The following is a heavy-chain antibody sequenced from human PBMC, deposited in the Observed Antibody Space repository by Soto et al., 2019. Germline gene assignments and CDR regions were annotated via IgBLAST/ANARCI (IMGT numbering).Heavy chain of an antibody. CDR2: ISSSGSTI. CDR1: GFTFSSYE. J-gene: IGHJ6*02. V-gene: IGHV3-48*03. CDR3: ARENYYYYGMDV. Sequence: ESVGGLVQPGGSLRLSCAASGFTFSSYEMNWVRQAPGKGLEWVSYISSSGSTIYYADSVKGRFTISRDNAKNSLYLQMNSLRAEDTAVYYCARENYYYYGMDVWGQGTTVTVSS.